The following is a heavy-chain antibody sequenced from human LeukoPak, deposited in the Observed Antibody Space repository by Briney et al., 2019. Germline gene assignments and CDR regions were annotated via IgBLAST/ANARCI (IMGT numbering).Heavy chain of an antibody. CDR3: ARGAADYFDY. D-gene: IGHD6-13*01. J-gene: IGHJ4*02. Sequence: GGSLRLSCAASGFTFSSYSMNWVRQAPGKGLEWVSYISSSSGTIYYADSVKGRLTISRDNAKNSLYLQMNSLRAEDTAVYYCARGAADYFDYWGQGTLVTVSS. CDR2: ISSSSGTI. CDR1: GFTFSSYS. V-gene: IGHV3-48*01.